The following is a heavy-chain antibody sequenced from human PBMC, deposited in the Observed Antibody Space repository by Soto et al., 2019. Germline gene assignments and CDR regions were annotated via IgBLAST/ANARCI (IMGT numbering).Heavy chain of an antibody. Sequence: EVQLLESGGGLVQPGGSLRLSCAASGFTFSSYAMSWVRQAPGKGLEWDSAISGSGGSTYYADSVKGRFTISRDNSKNTLYLQMNSLRAEDTAVYYCAKDLIAVAGRLIFGGNFDYWGQGTLVTVSS. CDR1: GFTFSSYA. J-gene: IGHJ4*02. CDR2: ISGSGGST. CDR3: AKDLIAVAGRLIFGGNFDY. V-gene: IGHV3-23*01. D-gene: IGHD6-19*01.